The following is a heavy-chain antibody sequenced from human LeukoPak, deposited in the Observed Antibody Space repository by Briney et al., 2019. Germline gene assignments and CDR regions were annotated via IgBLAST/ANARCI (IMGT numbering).Heavy chain of an antibody. CDR2: FDPEDGET. CDR3: ATARSVAGPFDY. D-gene: IGHD6-19*01. CDR1: GYTLTELS. J-gene: IGHJ4*02. Sequence: SVKVSCKVSGYTLTELSMHWVRQAPGKGLEWMGGFDPEDGETIYAQKFQGRVTMTEDTSTDTAYMELSSLRSEDTAVYYCATARSVAGPFDYWGQGTLVTVSS. V-gene: IGHV1-24*01.